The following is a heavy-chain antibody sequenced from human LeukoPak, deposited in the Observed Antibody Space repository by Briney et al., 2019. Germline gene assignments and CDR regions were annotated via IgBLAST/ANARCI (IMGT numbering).Heavy chain of an antibody. CDR1: GFSFSSYH. CDR3: ARETFYAFDF. Sequence: GGSLRLSCAASGFSFSSYHMRWIRQAPGKGLEWVSSVTIDPSHTNYAGSVQGRFTLSRDNAKNSLYLQMNSLRAEDTAVYYCARETFYAFDFWGQGAMVTVSP. J-gene: IGHJ3*01. D-gene: IGHD3-16*01. V-gene: IGHV3-11*06. CDR2: VTIDPSHT.